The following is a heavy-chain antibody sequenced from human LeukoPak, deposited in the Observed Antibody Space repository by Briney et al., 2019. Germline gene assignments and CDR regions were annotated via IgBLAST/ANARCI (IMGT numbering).Heavy chain of an antibody. CDR1: GFTFSSYA. J-gene: IGHJ4*02. CDR3: AKDPDSSGYYTPFDY. CDR2: ISYDGSNK. D-gene: IGHD3-22*01. V-gene: IGHV3-30-3*01. Sequence: GGSLRLSCAASGFTFSSYAMHWVRQAPGKGLEWVAVISYDGSNKYYADSVKGRFTISRDNSKNTLYLQMTSLRAEDTAVYYCAKDPDSSGYYTPFDYWGQGTLVTVSS.